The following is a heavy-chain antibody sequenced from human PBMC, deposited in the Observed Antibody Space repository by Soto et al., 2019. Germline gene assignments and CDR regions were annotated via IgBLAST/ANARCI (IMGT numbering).Heavy chain of an antibody. CDR2: IGGSGGDT. CDR3: AKDQESGGMDV. D-gene: IGHD3-10*01. J-gene: IGHJ6*02. CDR1: GFTFSLYA. Sequence: EGQLLESGGGLVDPGGSLRLSCAASGFTFSLYAMSWVRQAPGKGLEWVSTIGGSGGDTSYADFVRGRFTISRDNSRNTLYLQMNSLRAEDTAVYYCAKDQESGGMDVWGQGTTVTVSS. V-gene: IGHV3-23*01.